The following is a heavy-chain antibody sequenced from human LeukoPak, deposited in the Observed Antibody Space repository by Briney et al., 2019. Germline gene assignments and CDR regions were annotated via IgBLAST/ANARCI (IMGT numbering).Heavy chain of an antibody. J-gene: IGHJ4*02. CDR3: ARESGYRSV. CDR1: GESFSGYY. CDR2: INHSGST. Sequence: SETLSLTCAVYGESFSGYYWSWIRQPPGKGLEWIGEINHSGSTNYNPSLKSRVTISVDTSKNQFSLKLSSVTAADTAVYYCARESGYRSVWGQGTLVTVSS. D-gene: IGHD5-12*01. V-gene: IGHV4-34*01.